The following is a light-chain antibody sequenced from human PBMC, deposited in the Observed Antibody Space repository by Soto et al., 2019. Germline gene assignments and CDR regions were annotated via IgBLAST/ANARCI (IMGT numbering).Light chain of an antibody. CDR3: CSYAGSYTHYV. Sequence: QSALTQPRSVSGSPGQSITISCTGTSRDVGGYNYVSWYRQHPGKAPKLMIYDVSKRPSGVPDRFSGSKSGNTASLTISGLQAEDEDCCSYAGSYTHYVFGTGTKLTVL. CDR2: DVS. CDR1: SRDVGGYNY. V-gene: IGLV2-11*01. J-gene: IGLJ1*01.